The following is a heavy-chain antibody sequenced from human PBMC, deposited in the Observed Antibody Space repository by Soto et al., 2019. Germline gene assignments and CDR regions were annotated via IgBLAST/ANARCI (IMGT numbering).Heavy chain of an antibody. D-gene: IGHD5-12*01. V-gene: IGHV1-69*13. CDR3: AKSAGRDGYRFDY. J-gene: IGHJ4*02. Sequence: GASVKVSCKASGVTFNRQDMRWVRQAPGQGLEWMGGIIPMFGTPHYAEKFQDRVTITADEFTGTAYLELSSLTSEDTAVYYCAKSAGRDGYRFDYWGPGTLVTVSS. CDR2: IIPMFGTP. CDR1: GVTFNRQD.